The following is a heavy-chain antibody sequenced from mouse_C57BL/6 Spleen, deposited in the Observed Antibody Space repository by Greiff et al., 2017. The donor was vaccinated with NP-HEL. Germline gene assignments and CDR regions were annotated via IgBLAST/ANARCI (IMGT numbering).Heavy chain of an antibody. Sequence: VKLQESGAELVKPGASVKMSCKASGYTFTSYWITWVKQRPGQGLEWIGDIYPGSGSTNYNEKFKSKATLTVDTSSSTAYMQLSSLTSEDSAVYYCARKGRFITTVVEPFDYWGQGTTLTVSS. J-gene: IGHJ2*01. CDR3: ARKGRFITTVVEPFDY. CDR2: IYPGSGST. D-gene: IGHD1-1*01. CDR1: GYTFTSYW. V-gene: IGHV1-55*01.